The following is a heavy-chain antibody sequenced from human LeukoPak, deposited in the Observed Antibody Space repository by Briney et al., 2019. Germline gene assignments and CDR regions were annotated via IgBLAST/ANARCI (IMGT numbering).Heavy chain of an antibody. J-gene: IGHJ4*02. D-gene: IGHD3-22*01. CDR1: GYTFTGYY. Sequence: ASVKVSCKASGYTFTGYYMHWVRQAPGQGLEWMGWINPNSGGTNYAQKFQGRGTMTRDTSISTAYMELSRLRSDDTAVYYCARAIIHYYDSSGYPYFDYWGQGTLVTVSS. CDR2: INPNSGGT. CDR3: ARAIIHYYDSSGYPYFDY. V-gene: IGHV1-2*02.